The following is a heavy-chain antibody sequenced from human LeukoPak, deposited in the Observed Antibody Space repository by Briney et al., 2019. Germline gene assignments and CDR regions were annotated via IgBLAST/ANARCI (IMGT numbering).Heavy chain of an antibody. CDR2: IYYSGST. Sequence: NSSETLSLTCTVSGGSISSSSYYWGWIRQPPGKGLEWIGSIYYSGSTYYNPSLKSRVTISVDTSKNQFSLKLSSVTAADTAVYYCARQSRFGAHPSHNWFDPWGQGTLVTVSS. CDR3: ARQSRFGAHPSHNWFDP. D-gene: IGHD3-10*01. V-gene: IGHV4-39*01. CDR1: GGSISSSSYY. J-gene: IGHJ5*02.